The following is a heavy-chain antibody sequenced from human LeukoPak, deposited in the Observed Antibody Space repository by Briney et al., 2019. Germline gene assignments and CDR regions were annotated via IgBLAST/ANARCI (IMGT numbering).Heavy chain of an antibody. CDR1: GFTFSRYT. Sequence: GGSLRLSCAASGFTFSRYTMNWVRQAPGKGLQWVSYINTDSSDIHYADSVKGRFTISRDNARNTLYLQLSSLRAEDSAVYYCARDTFQPGLIDSWGQGTLVTVSS. J-gene: IGHJ4*02. D-gene: IGHD2-2*01. CDR3: ARDTFQPGLIDS. V-gene: IGHV3-21*05. CDR2: INTDSSDI.